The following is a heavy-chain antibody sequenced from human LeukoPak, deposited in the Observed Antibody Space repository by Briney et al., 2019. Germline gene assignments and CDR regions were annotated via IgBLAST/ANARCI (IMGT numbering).Heavy chain of an antibody. CDR3: AKGPGLPPEWEEYFQH. D-gene: IGHD1-26*01. CDR1: GFSFSTFG. Sequence: GGSLRLSCATSGFSFSTFGMHWVRQTPGKGLEWVSHISKDESNKYYADSVKGRFTISRDDSKNTLYLQMNSLRAEDTAVYYCAKGPGLPPEWEEYFQHWGQGTLVTVSS. J-gene: IGHJ1*01. V-gene: IGHV3-33*05. CDR2: ISKDESNK.